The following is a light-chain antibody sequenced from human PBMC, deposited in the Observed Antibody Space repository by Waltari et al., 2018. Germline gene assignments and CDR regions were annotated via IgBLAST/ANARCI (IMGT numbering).Light chain of an antibody. J-gene: IGKJ1*01. Sequence: DIQMTQSPSSLSASIGDRVTITCRASQSISSGLNWYQQKTGKAPKVLIYDASRLQSGVPSRFSGSGSGTYFTLTISSLQPEDYATYYCQQSNIMPRTFGQGTKVEVK. CDR2: DAS. CDR1: QSISSG. V-gene: IGKV1-39*01. CDR3: QQSNIMPRT.